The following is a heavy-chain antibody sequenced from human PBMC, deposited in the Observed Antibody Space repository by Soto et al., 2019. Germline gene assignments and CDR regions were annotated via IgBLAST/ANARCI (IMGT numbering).Heavy chain of an antibody. CDR3: AREGQAPYYYYGMDV. CDR1: GYTFTNYG. J-gene: IGHJ6*02. CDR2: ISGYNGNT. V-gene: IGHV1-18*01. Sequence: ASVKVSCKASGYTFTNYGFSWVRQAPXQGLEWMGWISGYNGNTKYAEKFQGRVTMTTDTSTSTAHMELRSLRSDDTAVYYCAREGQAPYYYYGMDVWGQGTPVTVSS.